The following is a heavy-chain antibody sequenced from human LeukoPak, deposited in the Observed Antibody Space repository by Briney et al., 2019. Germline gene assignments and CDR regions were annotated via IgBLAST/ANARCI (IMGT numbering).Heavy chain of an antibody. D-gene: IGHD4-23*01. V-gene: IGHV1-2*02. CDR3: ARASTSVVTLDF. Sequence: GASVKVSCKASGYTFTGYYMHWVRPAPGQGLEWMGWINPNSGGTNYAQKFQGRVTMTRDTSISTAYMDLSRLRSDDTAVYFCARASTSVVTLDFWGQGTLVTVSS. CDR1: GYTFTGYY. J-gene: IGHJ4*02. CDR2: INPNSGGT.